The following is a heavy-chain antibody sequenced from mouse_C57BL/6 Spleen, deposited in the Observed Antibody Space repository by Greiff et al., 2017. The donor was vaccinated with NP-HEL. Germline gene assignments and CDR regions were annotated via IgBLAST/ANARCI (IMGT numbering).Heavy chain of an antibody. CDR3: TRGEDYDGYYYAMDY. CDR1: GYTFTSYW. CDR2: IYPGNSDT. D-gene: IGHD2-4*01. Sequence: EVQLQESGTVLARPGASVKMSCKTSGYTFTSYWMHWVKQRPGQGLEWIGAIYPGNSDTSYNQKFKGKAKLTAVTSASTAYMELSSLTNEDSAVYYCTRGEDYDGYYYAMDYRGQGTSVTVSS. V-gene: IGHV1-5*01. J-gene: IGHJ4*01.